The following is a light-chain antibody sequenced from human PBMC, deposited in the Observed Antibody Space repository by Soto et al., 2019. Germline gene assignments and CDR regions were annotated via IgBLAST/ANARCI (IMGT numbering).Light chain of an antibody. Sequence: DIVLTPSPGTLSLSPVERATLSCRASQSVSNNYLAWYQQKPGQAPGLLIYGASNRATGIPDRFSGSGSGTDFTLTISRLEPEDFAVYYCQQYGSSGTFGQGTKVDIK. CDR3: QQYGSSGT. CDR1: QSVSNNY. CDR2: GAS. J-gene: IGKJ1*01. V-gene: IGKV3-20*01.